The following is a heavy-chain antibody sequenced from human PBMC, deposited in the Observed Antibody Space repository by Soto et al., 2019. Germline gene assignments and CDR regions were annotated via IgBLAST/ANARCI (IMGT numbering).Heavy chain of an antibody. Sequence: PSETLSLTCDVSGASITNNNWWSWVRQPPGKGLEWIGEIYHSGNTNYNPSLRSRVIISLDKSNNQFSLQLNSVTPEDTAVYYCARDRSSGWYNGFDYWGQGTLVTVSS. J-gene: IGHJ4*02. CDR2: IYHSGNT. V-gene: IGHV4-4*02. D-gene: IGHD6-19*01. CDR1: GASITNNNW. CDR3: ARDRSSGWYNGFDY.